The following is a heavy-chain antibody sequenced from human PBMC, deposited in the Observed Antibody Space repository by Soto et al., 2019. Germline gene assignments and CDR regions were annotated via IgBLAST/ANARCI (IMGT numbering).Heavy chain of an antibody. CDR3: ARNFPPEGMIVVVIPFDY. D-gene: IGHD3-22*01. Sequence: PGGSLRLSCAASGFTFSSYAMHWVRQAPGKGLEWVAVISYDGSNKYYADSVKGRFTISRDNSKNTLYLQMNSLRAEDTAVYYCARNFPPEGMIVVVIPFDYWGQGTLVTVSS. J-gene: IGHJ4*02. CDR2: ISYDGSNK. CDR1: GFTFSSYA. V-gene: IGHV3-30-3*01.